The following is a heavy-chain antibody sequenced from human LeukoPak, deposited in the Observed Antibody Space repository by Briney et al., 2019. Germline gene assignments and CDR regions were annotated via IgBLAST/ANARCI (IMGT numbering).Heavy chain of an antibody. V-gene: IGHV3-64D*09. J-gene: IGHJ3*02. CDR2: ISSNGGST. Sequence: GGSLRLSCSASGFTFSSYAMHWVRQAPGKGLEYVSAISSNGGSTFYADSGKGRFTISIDNSKNTLYLQMSSLRAEDTAVYYCVTWSVVVVAATDWGGAAFDIWGQGTMVTVSS. D-gene: IGHD2-15*01. CDR3: VTWSVVVVAATDWGGAAFDI. CDR1: GFTFSSYA.